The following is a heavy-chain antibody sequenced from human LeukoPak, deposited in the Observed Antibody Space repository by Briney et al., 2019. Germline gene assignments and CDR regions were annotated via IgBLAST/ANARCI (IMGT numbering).Heavy chain of an antibody. CDR3: ARGKEVQDIVATILGKAPHMDV. CDR1: GGSFNGYY. J-gene: IGHJ6*03. D-gene: IGHD5-12*01. V-gene: IGHV4-34*01. Sequence: SETLSLTCAVYGGSFNGYYWSWIRQPPGKGLEWIGEINYSGSTKCNPSLKSRVTISVDTSKNQFSLKLSSVTAADTAVYYCARGKEVQDIVATILGKAPHMDVWGKGTTVTVSS. CDR2: INYSGST.